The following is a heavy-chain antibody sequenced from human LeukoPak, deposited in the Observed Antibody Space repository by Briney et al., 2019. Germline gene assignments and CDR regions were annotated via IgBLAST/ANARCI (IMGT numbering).Heavy chain of an antibody. J-gene: IGHJ4*02. V-gene: IGHV1-2*04. CDR3: ARDGIYSGSGSYNFDY. CDR1: GYTCTGYY. Sequence: SVTLSCTASGYTCTGYYIHWVRHRQGQGHERMGFINPNSGGTNYAQKFQGWVTMTRDTSISTAYMELSRLRSDDTAVYYCARDGIYSGSGSYNFDYWGQGTLVTVSS. D-gene: IGHD3-10*01. CDR2: INPNSGGT.